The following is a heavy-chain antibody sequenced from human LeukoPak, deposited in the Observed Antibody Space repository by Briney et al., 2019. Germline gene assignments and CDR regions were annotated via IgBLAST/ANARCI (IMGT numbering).Heavy chain of an antibody. CDR3: ARGQTHYYDSSGYRVDY. D-gene: IGHD3-22*01. CDR1: GYTFTGYY. Sequence: ASVKVSCKASGYTFTGYYMHWVRQAPGQGLEWMGRINPNSGGTNYAQKFQGRVTMTRDTSISTAYMELSRLRSDDTAVYYCARGQTHYYDSSGYRVDYWGQGTLVTVSS. CDR2: INPNSGGT. J-gene: IGHJ4*02. V-gene: IGHV1-2*06.